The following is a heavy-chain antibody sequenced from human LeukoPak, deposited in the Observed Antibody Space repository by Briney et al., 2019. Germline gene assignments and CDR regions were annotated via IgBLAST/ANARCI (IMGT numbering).Heavy chain of an antibody. J-gene: IGHJ4*02. CDR3: AKGFRMWSARWDFWSGYYAPFDY. V-gene: IGHV3-23*01. CDR2: ISGSGGST. Sequence: GGSLRLPCAASGFTFSSYAMSWVRQAPGKGLEWVSAISGSGGSTYYADSVKGRFTISRDNSKNTLYLQMNSLRAEDTAVYYCAKGFRMWSARWDFWSGYYAPFDYWGQGTLVTVSS. D-gene: IGHD3-3*01. CDR1: GFTFSSYA.